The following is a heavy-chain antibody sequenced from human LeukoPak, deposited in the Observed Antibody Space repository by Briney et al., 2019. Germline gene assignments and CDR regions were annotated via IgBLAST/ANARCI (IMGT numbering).Heavy chain of an antibody. CDR3: ARGVAASTGYYYYYSMDV. CDR1: GGSISSYY. Sequence: SETLSLTCTVSGGSISSYYWSWIRQPAGKGLEWIGRIYTSGSTNYNPSLKSRVTMSVDTSKNQFSLKLSSVTAADTAVYYCARGVAASTGYYYYYSMDVWGQGTTVTVSS. CDR2: IYTSGST. D-gene: IGHD2-15*01. V-gene: IGHV4-4*07. J-gene: IGHJ6*02.